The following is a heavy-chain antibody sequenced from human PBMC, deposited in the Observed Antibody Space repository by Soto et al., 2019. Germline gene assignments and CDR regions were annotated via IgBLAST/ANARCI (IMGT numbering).Heavy chain of an antibody. CDR3: AKTSGGCSTSCYFGYFDY. J-gene: IGHJ4*02. D-gene: IGHD2-2*01. Sequence: EVQLLESGGGLVQPGGSLRLSCAASGFTFSSYAMSWVRQAPGKGLEWVSAISGSGGSTYYADSVKGRFTISRDNSKNTLYLQMNSLRAEDTAVYYCAKTSGGCSTSCYFGYFDYWGQGTLVTVSS. CDR2: ISGSGGST. V-gene: IGHV3-23*01. CDR1: GFTFSSYA.